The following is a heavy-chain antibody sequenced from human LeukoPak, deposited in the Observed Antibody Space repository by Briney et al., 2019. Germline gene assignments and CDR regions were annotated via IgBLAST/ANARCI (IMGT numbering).Heavy chain of an antibody. CDR3: ASGYGDYVESTVFDY. CDR1: GLTFSSYA. D-gene: IGHD4-17*01. Sequence: GGSLRLSCAASGLTFSSYAMHWVRQAPGKGLEWVAVISYDGSNKYYADSVKGRFTISRDNSKNTLYLQMNSLRAEDTAVYYCASGYGDYVESTVFDYWGQGTLVTVSS. V-gene: IGHV3-30*04. CDR2: ISYDGSNK. J-gene: IGHJ4*02.